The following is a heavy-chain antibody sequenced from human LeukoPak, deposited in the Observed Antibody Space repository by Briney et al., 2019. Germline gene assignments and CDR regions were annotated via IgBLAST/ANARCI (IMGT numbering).Heavy chain of an antibody. D-gene: IGHD6-19*01. V-gene: IGHV3-48*01. J-gene: IGHJ4*02. CDR3: AREHTPFGSGCTAAY. CDR1: GFTFSSYG. Sequence: GGSLRLSCAASGFTFSSYGMNWVRQAPGKGLEWVSYISPSSSTIYYADSGKGRFTISRDNAKNSLYLQMNSLRAEDTAVYYCAREHTPFGSGCTAAYWGQGTLVTVPS. CDR2: ISPSSSTI.